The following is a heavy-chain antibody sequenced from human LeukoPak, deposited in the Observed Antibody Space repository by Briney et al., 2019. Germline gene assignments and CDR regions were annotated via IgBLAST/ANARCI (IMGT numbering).Heavy chain of an antibody. V-gene: IGHV4-59*08. Sequence: SETLSLTCTVSGGSISSYYWSWIRQPPGKGLEWIGYIYYSGSTNCNPSLKSRVTISVDTSKNQFSLKLSSVTAADTAVYYCARHGGATLPFDYWGQGTLVTVSS. CDR1: GGSISSYY. CDR2: IYYSGST. J-gene: IGHJ4*02. CDR3: ARHGGATLPFDY. D-gene: IGHD1-26*01.